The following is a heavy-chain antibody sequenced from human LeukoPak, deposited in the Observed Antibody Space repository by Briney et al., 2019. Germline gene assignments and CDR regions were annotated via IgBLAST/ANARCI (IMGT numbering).Heavy chain of an antibody. CDR1: GGSVSDYY. CDR3: ASRKLGNDY. J-gene: IGHJ4*02. D-gene: IGHD7-27*01. CDR2: IYHTGST. Sequence: SETLSLTCTISGGSVSDYYWSWIRQSPGKGLEWIGYIYHTGSTSYSPSLKSRVTISADTSENQFSLKLSSVTAADTAVYYCASRKLGNDYWGQGTLVTVSS. V-gene: IGHV4-59*02.